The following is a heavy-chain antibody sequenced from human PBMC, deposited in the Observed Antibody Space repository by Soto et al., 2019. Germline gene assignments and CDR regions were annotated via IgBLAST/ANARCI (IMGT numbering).Heavy chain of an antibody. V-gene: IGHV5-51*01. D-gene: IGHD6-13*01. J-gene: IGHJ4*03. CDR2: IYPGDSDI. Sequence: GESLKISCKASGYDFTNYWIAWVRQTPGRGLEWMGMIYPGDSDIRYNPSFRGRVTISADKSITSAFVQWGSLKASDTAIYYCARFRAPRRQLISMSFHLWGLGTLVTVSS. CDR1: GYDFTNYW. CDR3: ARFRAPRRQLISMSFHL.